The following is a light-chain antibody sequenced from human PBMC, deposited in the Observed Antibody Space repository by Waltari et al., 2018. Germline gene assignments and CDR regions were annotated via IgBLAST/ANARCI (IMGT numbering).Light chain of an antibody. CDR2: AVS. J-gene: IGKJ1*01. CDR1: QDISSA. V-gene: IGKV1-12*01. CDR3: QQGASFPPT. Sequence: QMTQQHSSVSASVEARVTLTCRAGQDISSALAWYQQKPGQAPNLLIYAVSSLQSGVPSRFSGSGSGTDFTLTISNLQPADVATYFCQQGASFPPTFGQGTKVEIK.